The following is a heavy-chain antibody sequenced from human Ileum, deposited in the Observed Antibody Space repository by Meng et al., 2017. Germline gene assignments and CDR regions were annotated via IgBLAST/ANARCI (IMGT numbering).Heavy chain of an antibody. V-gene: IGHV4-4*02. J-gene: IGHJ4*02. CDR1: GVSISSAIW. Sequence: QVQLPGAGPGLVKPSGTLSLTCAVSGVSISSAIWWGWVRQPPGKGLEWIGEIFQSGSTNYNPSLKSRVSISVDKSKNHLSLSLSSVTAADTAVYYCAKAAAYNLDIWGQGALVTVSS. D-gene: IGHD1-14*01. CDR3: AKAAAYNLDI. CDR2: IFQSGST.